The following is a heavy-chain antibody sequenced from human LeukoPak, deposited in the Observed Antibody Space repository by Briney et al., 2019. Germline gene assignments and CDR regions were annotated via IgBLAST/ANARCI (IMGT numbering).Heavy chain of an antibody. D-gene: IGHD6-6*01. Sequence: GSSVKVSCKASGGTFSSYAISWVRQAPGQGLEWMGRIIPIFGTANYAQKFQGRVTITTVDSTSTAYMELSSLRSEDTAVYYCATDLVGYSSSVVVYFDDWGQGSLVTVPS. CDR1: GGTFSSYA. CDR3: ATDLVGYSSSVVVYFDD. J-gene: IGHJ4*02. CDR2: IIPIFGTA. V-gene: IGHV1-69*05.